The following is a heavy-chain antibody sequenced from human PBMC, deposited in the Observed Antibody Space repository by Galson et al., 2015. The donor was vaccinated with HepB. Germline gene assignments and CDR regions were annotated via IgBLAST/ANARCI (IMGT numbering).Heavy chain of an antibody. CDR2: IIPILGIA. Sequence: SVKVSCKASGGTFSSYTISWVRQAPGQGLEWMGRIIPILGIASYAQKFQGRVTITADKSTSTAYMELSSLRSEDTAVYYCARLRGYSSSRDGLWGQGTLVTVSS. J-gene: IGHJ4*02. V-gene: IGHV1-69*02. D-gene: IGHD6-13*01. CDR1: GGTFSSYT. CDR3: ARLRGYSSSRDGL.